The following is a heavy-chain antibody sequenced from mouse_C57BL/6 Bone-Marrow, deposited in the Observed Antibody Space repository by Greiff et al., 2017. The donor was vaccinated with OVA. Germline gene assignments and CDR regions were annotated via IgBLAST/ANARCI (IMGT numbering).Heavy chain of an antibody. CDR3: ARRGNLLRVRGTWFAY. Sequence: VQLQQPGAELVKPGASVKLSSKASGYTFTSYWMHWVQQRPGRGLEWIGRIDPNSGGTKYNEKFKSKATLTVDKPSSTAYMQLSSLTSEDSAVYYCARRGNLLRVRGTWFAYWGQGTLVTVSA. D-gene: IGHD2-1*01. J-gene: IGHJ3*01. CDR1: GYTFTSYW. CDR2: IDPNSGGT. V-gene: IGHV1-62-3*01.